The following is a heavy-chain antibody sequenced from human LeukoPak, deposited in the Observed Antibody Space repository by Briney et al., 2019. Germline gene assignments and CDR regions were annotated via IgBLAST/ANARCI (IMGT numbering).Heavy chain of an antibody. D-gene: IGHD6-13*01. CDR2: INSDGSST. J-gene: IGHJ4*02. V-gene: IGHV3-74*01. CDR1: GFTFSSYW. Sequence: GSLRLSCAASGFTFSSYWMHWVRQAPGKGLVWVSRINSDGSSTSYADSVKGRFTISRDNSKNTLYLQMNSLRAEDTAVYFCARGRGESIAATGEDWGQGTLVTVSS. CDR3: ARGRGESIAATGED.